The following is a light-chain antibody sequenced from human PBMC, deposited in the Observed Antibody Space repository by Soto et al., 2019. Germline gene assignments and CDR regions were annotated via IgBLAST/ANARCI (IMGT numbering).Light chain of an antibody. V-gene: IGKV1-5*01. J-gene: IGKJ1*01. CDR3: QQYYSSWT. Sequence: DIQMTHSPSALSASLGYIVTITCRASQSVGYWLAWYQQKPGKAPTFLVYDASNLHSGVPARFSGSGSGSEFTLTISSLQTDDFGAYYCQQYYSSWTFGQGTKVDIK. CDR1: QSVGYW. CDR2: DAS.